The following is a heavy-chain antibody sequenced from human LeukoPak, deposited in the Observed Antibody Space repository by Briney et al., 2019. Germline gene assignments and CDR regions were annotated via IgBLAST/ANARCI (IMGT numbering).Heavy chain of an antibody. CDR1: GFTFSSYG. J-gene: IGHJ4*02. D-gene: IGHD3-22*01. Sequence: PGGSLRLSCAASGFTFSSYGMHWVRQAPGKGLEWVAFIRYDGSNKYYADSVKGRFTISRDNSKNTLYLQMNSLRAEDTAVYYCAKDRGGYYDSSGYEDYWGQGTLVTVSS. V-gene: IGHV3-30*02. CDR2: IRYDGSNK. CDR3: AKDRGGYYDSSGYEDY.